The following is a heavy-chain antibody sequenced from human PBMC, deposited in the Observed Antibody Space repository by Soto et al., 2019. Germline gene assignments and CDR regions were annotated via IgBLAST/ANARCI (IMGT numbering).Heavy chain of an antibody. CDR1: GFTFDDYA. J-gene: IGHJ4*02. Sequence: EVQLVESGGGLVQPGRSLRLSCAASGFTFDDYAMHWVRQAPGKGLEWVSGISWNSGSIGYADSVKGRFTISRDNAKNSLYLQMNSLRAEDTALYYCAKGAGRVAGRGGDFDYWGQGTLVTVSS. CDR2: ISWNSGSI. V-gene: IGHV3-9*01. CDR3: AKGAGRVAGRGGDFDY. D-gene: IGHD6-19*01.